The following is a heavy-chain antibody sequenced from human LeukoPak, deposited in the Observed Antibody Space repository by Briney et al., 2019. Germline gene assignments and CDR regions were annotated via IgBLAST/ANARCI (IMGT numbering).Heavy chain of an antibody. CDR3: ARVGPATAFDY. V-gene: IGHV3-64*02. J-gene: IGHJ4*02. Sequence: QPGGSLRLSCAASGFTFSSCGMHWVRQSPGRGLEYVSAINYNGGPTYYADSVKGRFTISRDNSKNTLYLQMASLRDEDMGVYYCARVGPATAFDYWGQGTQVTVSS. CDR2: INYNGGPT. CDR1: GFTFSSCG.